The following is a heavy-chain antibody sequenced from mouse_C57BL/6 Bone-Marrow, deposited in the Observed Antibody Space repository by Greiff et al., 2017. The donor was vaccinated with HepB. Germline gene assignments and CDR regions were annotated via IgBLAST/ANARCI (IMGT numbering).Heavy chain of an antibody. Sequence: VKVVEPGPGLVAPSQSLSITCTVSGFSLTSYAISWVRQPPGKGLDGLGVIWTGGGTNYNSALKSRLSISKDNSKSQVFLKMNSLQTDDTARYYCARKHGIWYFDVWGTGTTVTVSS. CDR1: GFSLTSYA. CDR2: IWTGGGT. V-gene: IGHV2-9-1*01. D-gene: IGHD2-1*01. J-gene: IGHJ1*03. CDR3: ARKHGIWYFDV.